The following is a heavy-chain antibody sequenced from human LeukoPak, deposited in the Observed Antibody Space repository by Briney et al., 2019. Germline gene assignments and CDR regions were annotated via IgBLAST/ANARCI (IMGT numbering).Heavy chain of an antibody. CDR3: AKGANTYYYDSSGYYYAVDAFDI. Sequence: GGSLRLSCAASGFTFSSYAMSWVRQAPGKGLEWVSAISGSGGSTYYADSVKGRFTISRDNSKNTLYLQMNSLRAEDTAVYYCAKGANTYYYDSSGYYYAVDAFDIWGQGAMVTVSS. CDR2: ISGSGGST. CDR1: GFTFSSYA. V-gene: IGHV3-23*01. D-gene: IGHD3-22*01. J-gene: IGHJ3*02.